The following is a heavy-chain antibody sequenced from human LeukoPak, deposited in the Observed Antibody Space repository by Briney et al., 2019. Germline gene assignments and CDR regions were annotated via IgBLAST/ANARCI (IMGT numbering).Heavy chain of an antibody. CDR2: ISSSSSYI. D-gene: IGHD6-19*01. J-gene: IGHJ4*02. Sequence: GGSLRLSCAASGFTFSSYSMNWVRQAPGKGLEWVSSISSSSSYIYYADSVKGRFTISRDNAKNPLYLQMNSLRAEDTAVYYCAQSGIAVAGLIFDYWGQGTLVTVSS. CDR1: GFTFSSYS. CDR3: AQSGIAVAGLIFDY. V-gene: IGHV3-21*01.